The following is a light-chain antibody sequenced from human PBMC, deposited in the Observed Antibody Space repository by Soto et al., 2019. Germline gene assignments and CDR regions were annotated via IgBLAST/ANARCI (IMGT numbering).Light chain of an antibody. CDR1: SSDVGGYNY. V-gene: IGLV2-14*03. J-gene: IGLJ1*01. CDR2: DVS. CDR3: SSYTTSNTRQIV. Sequence: QSVLTQPASVSGSPGQSITISCTGTSSDVGGYNYVSWYQHHPGKAPKLMIYDVSNRPSGVSNRFSGSKSGNTASLTISGLRPEDEAEYYCSSYTTSNTRQIVFGTGTKVTVL.